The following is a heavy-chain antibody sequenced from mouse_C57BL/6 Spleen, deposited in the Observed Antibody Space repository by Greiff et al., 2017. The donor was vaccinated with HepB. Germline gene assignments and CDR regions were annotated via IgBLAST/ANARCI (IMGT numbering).Heavy chain of an antibody. CDR3: ARSGDYGWFAY. V-gene: IGHV1-22*01. CDR2: INPNNGGT. J-gene: IGHJ3*01. D-gene: IGHD2-4*01. Sequence: EVQLKESGPELVKPGASVKMSCKASGYTFTDYNMHWVKQSHGKSLEWIGYINPNNGGTSYNQKFKGKATLTVNKSSSTAYMELRSLTSEDSAVYYCARSGDYGWFAYWGQGTLVTVSA. CDR1: GYTFTDYN.